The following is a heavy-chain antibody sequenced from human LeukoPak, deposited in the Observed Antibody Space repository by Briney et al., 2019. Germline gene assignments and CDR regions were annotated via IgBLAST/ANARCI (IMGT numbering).Heavy chain of an antibody. CDR3: ARMEQPPGGRKAGTY. CDR2: IYYSGST. D-gene: IGHD4-23*01. J-gene: IGHJ4*02. Sequence: SETLSLTFTVSGGSISSSSYYWGWIRQPPGKGLEWIGSIYYSGSTYYNPSLKSRVTISVDTSKNQFSLKLSSVTAADTAVYYCARMEQPPGGRKAGTYWGQGTLVTVSS. CDR1: GGSISSSSYY. V-gene: IGHV4-39*07.